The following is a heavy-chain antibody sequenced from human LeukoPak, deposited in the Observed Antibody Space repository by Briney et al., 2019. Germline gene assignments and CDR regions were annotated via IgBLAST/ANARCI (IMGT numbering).Heavy chain of an antibody. Sequence: GGSLRLSCAASGFTFDDYAMHWVRQAPGKGLEWVSFISGDSSNTYYVDSVKGRFTISRDNSKNSLYLQMNSLRTEDTALYYCAKDNYYDSSGHYSLDYWGQGTLVTVSS. D-gene: IGHD3-22*01. J-gene: IGHJ4*02. CDR2: ISGDSSNT. V-gene: IGHV3-43*02. CDR1: GFTFDDYA. CDR3: AKDNYYDSSGHYSLDY.